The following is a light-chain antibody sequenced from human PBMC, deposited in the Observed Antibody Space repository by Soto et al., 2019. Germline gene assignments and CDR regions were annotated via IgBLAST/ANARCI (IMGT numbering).Light chain of an antibody. CDR3: QQYENWPPYT. CDR1: QSVRSN. Sequence: EIEMTQSPATLCVSPGEGATLSCRANQSVRSNLAWYQQKPGQAPRLLIYGASTRATGVPPRFSGSGSGTEFTLTISKLQSADFGVYYCQQYENWPPYTFGQGTKADIK. V-gene: IGKV3-15*01. CDR2: GAS. J-gene: IGKJ2*01.